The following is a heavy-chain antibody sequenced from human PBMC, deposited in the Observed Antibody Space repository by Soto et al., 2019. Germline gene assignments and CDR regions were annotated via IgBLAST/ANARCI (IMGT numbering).Heavy chain of an antibody. CDR3: ARGNSSSWYWDYYYYGMDV. V-gene: IGHV1-2*02. CDR2: INPNSGGT. Sequence: ASVKVSCKASGYTFTGYYMHWVRQAPGQGLEWMGWINPNSGGTNYAQKFQGRVTMTRDTSISTAYMELSRLRSDDTAVHYCARGNSSSWYWDYYYYGMDVWGQGTTVTV. D-gene: IGHD6-13*01. J-gene: IGHJ6*02. CDR1: GYTFTGYY.